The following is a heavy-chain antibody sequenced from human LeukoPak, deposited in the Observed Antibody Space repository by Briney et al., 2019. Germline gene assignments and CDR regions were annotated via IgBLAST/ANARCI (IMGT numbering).Heavy chain of an antibody. CDR3: AGDYSGSYYGVDY. V-gene: IGHV3-48*03. CDR1: GFTFSSYE. J-gene: IGHJ4*02. CDR2: ISSSGSTI. D-gene: IGHD1-26*01. Sequence: QPGGSLRLSCAASGFTFSSYEMNWVRQAPGKGLEWVSYISSSGSTIYYADSVKGRFTISRDNAKNSLYLQMNSLRAEDTAVYYCAGDYSGSYYGVDYWGQGTLVTVSS.